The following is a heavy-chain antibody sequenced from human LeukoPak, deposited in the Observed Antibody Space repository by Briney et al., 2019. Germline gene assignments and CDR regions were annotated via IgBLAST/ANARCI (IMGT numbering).Heavy chain of an antibody. D-gene: IGHD3-16*01. CDR3: ARALGKNWFDP. Sequence: SQTLSLTCAISGDSVSSNSAAGNWIRQSPSRGLEWLGRTYYRSKWYNDYAASVKSRITINPDPSKNQFSLQLNSVTPEDTAVYYCARALGKNWFDPWGQGTLVTVSS. CDR2: TYYRSKWYN. CDR1: GDSVSSNSAA. J-gene: IGHJ5*02. V-gene: IGHV6-1*01.